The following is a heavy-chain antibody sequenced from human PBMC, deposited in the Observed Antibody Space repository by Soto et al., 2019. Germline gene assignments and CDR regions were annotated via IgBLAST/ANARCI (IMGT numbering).Heavy chain of an antibody. CDR1: GGSISSSSYY. CDR3: ARHNRAVAGPGKAFDI. Sequence: SETLSLTCTVSGGSISSSSYYWGWIRQPPGKGLEWIGSIYYSGSTYYNPSLKSRVTISVDTSKNQFSLKLSSVTAADTAVYYCARHNRAVAGPGKAFDIWGQGTMVTVSS. CDR2: IYYSGST. D-gene: IGHD6-19*01. V-gene: IGHV4-39*01. J-gene: IGHJ3*02.